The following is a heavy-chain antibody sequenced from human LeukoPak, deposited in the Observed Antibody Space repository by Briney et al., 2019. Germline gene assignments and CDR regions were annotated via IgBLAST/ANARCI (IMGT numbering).Heavy chain of an antibody. V-gene: IGHV3-30*02. CDR3: AKDQPSGSSSWYWDY. CDR1: GFTFSNYG. CDR2: IRSDGGYK. D-gene: IGHD6-13*01. Sequence: GGSLRLSCAASGFTFSNYGVHWVRQAPGKGLEWVAFIRSDGGYKYYADSVKGRFTISRDNSMNTLYLQMNSLRAEDTAMYYCAKDQPSGSSSWYWDYWGQGTLVTVSP. J-gene: IGHJ4*02.